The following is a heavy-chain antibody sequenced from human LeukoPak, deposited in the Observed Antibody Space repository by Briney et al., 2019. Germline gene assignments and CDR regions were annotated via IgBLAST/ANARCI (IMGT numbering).Heavy chain of an antibody. J-gene: IGHJ4*02. Sequence: SETLSLTCAVYGGSFSGYYWSWIRQPPGKGLEWIGEINHSGSTNYNPSLKSRVSISIDTSKNHFSLKLTSVTAADTALYYCAIRFGRLEAGGTPFDSWGQGTLVTVSS. CDR2: INHSGST. V-gene: IGHV4-34*01. D-gene: IGHD6-13*01. CDR3: AIRFGRLEAGGTPFDS. CDR1: GGSFSGYY.